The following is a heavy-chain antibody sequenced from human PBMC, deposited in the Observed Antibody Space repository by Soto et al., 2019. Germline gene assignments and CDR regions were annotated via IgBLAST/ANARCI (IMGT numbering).Heavy chain of an antibody. D-gene: IGHD1-26*01. CDR3: AKLWDPLTSFGFFDY. V-gene: IGHV3-30*18. CDR2: ILYDGSNN. CDR1: GFTLSSYG. J-gene: IGHJ4*02. Sequence: GGSLRPSCAASGFTLSSYGMQWVRQAPGEGREWVAVILYDGSNNYYADSVKGRFTISRDNSKNTLYLQMNSLRAEDTAAYYCAKLWDPLTSFGFFDYWGQGTLVTVSS.